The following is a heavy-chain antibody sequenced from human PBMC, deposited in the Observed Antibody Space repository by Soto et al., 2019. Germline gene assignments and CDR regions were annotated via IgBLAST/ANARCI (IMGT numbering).Heavy chain of an antibody. D-gene: IGHD3-22*01. CDR2: ISYDGSNK. CDR1: GFTFSSYG. J-gene: IGHJ4*02. CDR3: AKDAYYYDSSGYYSDY. V-gene: IGHV3-30*18. Sequence: WGSLRLSCAASGFTFSSYGMHFCRHSPFKWLEWVAVISYDGSNKYYADSVKGRFTISRDNSKNTLYLQMNSLRAEDTAVYYCAKDAYYYDSSGYYSDYWGQGTLVTVSS.